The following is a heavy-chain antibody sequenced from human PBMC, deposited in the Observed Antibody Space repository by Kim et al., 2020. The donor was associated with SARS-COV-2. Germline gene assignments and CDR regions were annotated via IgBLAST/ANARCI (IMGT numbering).Heavy chain of an antibody. Sequence: SVKGRFTITRDNAKNSLYLQMNSLRAEDTALYYGAKAHFITGTTRGGFDYWGQGTLVTVSS. J-gene: IGHJ4*02. D-gene: IGHD1-7*01. CDR3: AKAHFITGTTRGGFDY. V-gene: IGHV3-9*01.